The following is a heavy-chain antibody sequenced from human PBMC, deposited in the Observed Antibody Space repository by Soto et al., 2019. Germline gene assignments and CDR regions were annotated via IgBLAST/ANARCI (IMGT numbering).Heavy chain of an antibody. Sequence: QVQLQQWGAGLLKPSETLSLTCAVYGGSFSGYYWSWIRQPPGKGLEWIGEINHSGSTNYNPSLKGRVTMSVDTSKTQFSLKLSSVTAADTAVYYCARDIVVVVAAKGGWFDPWGQGTLVTVSS. CDR3: ARDIVVVVAAKGGWFDP. J-gene: IGHJ5*02. D-gene: IGHD2-15*01. CDR1: GGSFSGYY. CDR2: INHSGST. V-gene: IGHV4-34*01.